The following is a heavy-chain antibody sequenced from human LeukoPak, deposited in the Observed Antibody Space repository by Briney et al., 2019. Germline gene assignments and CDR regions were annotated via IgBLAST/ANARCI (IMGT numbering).Heavy chain of an antibody. D-gene: IGHD4-17*01. V-gene: IGHV1-8*01. Sequence: ASVKVSCKASGHTFTSCDIDWVRQATGQGLEWMGWMNPNSGNTGYAQKFQGRVTITRNTSISTAYMELSSLRSEDTAVYYCARVRAARNWFDPWGQGTLVTVSS. CDR3: ARVRAARNWFDP. CDR1: GHTFTSCD. CDR2: MNPNSGNT. J-gene: IGHJ5*02.